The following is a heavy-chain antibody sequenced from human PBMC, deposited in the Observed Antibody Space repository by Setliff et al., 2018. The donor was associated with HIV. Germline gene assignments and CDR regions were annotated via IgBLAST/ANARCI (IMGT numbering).Heavy chain of an antibody. CDR1: GYTFTGHY. CDR2: INPNNGVT. J-gene: IGHJ4*02. D-gene: IGHD3-10*01. CDR3: ARAGRGPCYFFDF. V-gene: IGHV1-2*02. Sequence: ASVKVSCKASGYTFTGHYIHWLRQAPGQGLEWVAWINPNNGVTNYAQKFKRKVMTTMETSIDTAYLEVRSLTSDDTAVYYCARAGRGPCYFFDFWGQGTQVT.